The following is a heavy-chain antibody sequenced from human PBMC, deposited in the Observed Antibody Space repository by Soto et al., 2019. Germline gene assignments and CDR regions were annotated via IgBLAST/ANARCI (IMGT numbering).Heavy chain of an antibody. J-gene: IGHJ5*02. V-gene: IGHV3-74*01. CDR1: GFTFSTYW. CDR2: INSDGIIT. CDR3: ARDRSGGSYGNGFDP. Sequence: EVQLVESGGGLVQPGGSLRLSCAASGFTFSTYWMHWVRQAPGKGLVWVSRINSDGIITNYADSVRGRFTISRDNAKNTLYLQMNSLRAEDTAVYYCARDRSGGSYGNGFDPWGQGTLVTVSS. D-gene: IGHD6-19*01.